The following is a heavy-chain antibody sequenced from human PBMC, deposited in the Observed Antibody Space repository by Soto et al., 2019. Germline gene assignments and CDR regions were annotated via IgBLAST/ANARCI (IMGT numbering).Heavy chain of an antibody. CDR2: IDWDDDK. Sequence: SGPTLVNPTQTLTLTCTFSGFSLSTSGMCVSWIRQPPGRALEWLALIDWDDDKYYNTSLKTRLTISKDTSKNQVVLTMTNMGPVDTATYYCARAQLTGTGFPLYGMDVWGQGTTVTVSS. CDR1: GFSLSTSGMC. CDR3: ARAQLTGTGFPLYGMDV. J-gene: IGHJ6*02. V-gene: IGHV2-70*01. D-gene: IGHD1-7*01.